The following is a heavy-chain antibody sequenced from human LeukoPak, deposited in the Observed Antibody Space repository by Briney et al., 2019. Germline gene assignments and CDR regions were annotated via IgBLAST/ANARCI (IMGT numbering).Heavy chain of an antibody. D-gene: IGHD3-10*01. Sequence: AGGSLRLSCAASGFTFSSYEMNWVRQAPGKGLEWVSYISSSGSTIYYADSVKGRFTISRDNAKNSLYLQMNSLRAEDTAVYYCARDRTMVRGVDYWGQGTLVTVSS. CDR3: ARDRTMVRGVDY. J-gene: IGHJ4*02. CDR1: GFTFSSYE. V-gene: IGHV3-48*03. CDR2: ISSSGSTI.